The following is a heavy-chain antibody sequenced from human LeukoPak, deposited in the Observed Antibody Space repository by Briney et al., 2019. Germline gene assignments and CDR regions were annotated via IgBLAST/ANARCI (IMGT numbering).Heavy chain of an antibody. Sequence: PSETLSLTCTVSGGSISSGGYYWSWIRQHPGKGLEWIGYIYYSGSTYYNPSLKSRVTISVDTSKNQFSLKLSSVTAADTAVYYCARESVYYDSSGYRTGLDWGQGTLVTVSS. CDR2: IYYSGST. CDR1: GGSISSGGYY. CDR3: ARESVYYDSSGYRTGLD. J-gene: IGHJ4*02. D-gene: IGHD3-22*01. V-gene: IGHV4-31*03.